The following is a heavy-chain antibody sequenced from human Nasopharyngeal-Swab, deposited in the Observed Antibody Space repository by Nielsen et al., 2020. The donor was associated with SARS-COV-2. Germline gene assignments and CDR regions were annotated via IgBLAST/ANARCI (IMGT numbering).Heavy chain of an antibody. CDR2: ISSSSSTI. V-gene: IGHV3-48*01. D-gene: IGHD1-14*01. J-gene: IGHJ4*02. CDR1: GFTFSIYA. Sequence: GGSLRLSCSASGFTFSIYAMHWVRQAPGKGLEWVSYISSSSSTIYYADSVKGRFTISRDNAKNSLYLQMNSLRAEDTAVYYCAREEELGTAYYFDYWGQGTLVTVSS. CDR3: AREEELGTAYYFDY.